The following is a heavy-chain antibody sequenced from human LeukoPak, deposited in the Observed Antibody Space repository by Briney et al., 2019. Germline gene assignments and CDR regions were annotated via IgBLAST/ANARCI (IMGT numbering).Heavy chain of an antibody. J-gene: IGHJ4*02. CDR1: GFPFSSYE. CDR2: ISYDGSNK. D-gene: IGHD5-18*01. Sequence: PGGSLRLSCAASGFPFSSYEMNWVRQAPGKGLEWVALISYDGSNKYYTDSVKGRFTISRDNSKHTLYLQMNSLRAEDTAMYYCAKSSGYSYGLNYWGQGTLVTVSS. V-gene: IGHV3-30*18. CDR3: AKSSGYSYGLNY.